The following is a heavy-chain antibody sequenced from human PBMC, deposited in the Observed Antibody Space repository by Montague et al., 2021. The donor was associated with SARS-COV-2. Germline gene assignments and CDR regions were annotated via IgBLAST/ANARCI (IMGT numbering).Heavy chain of an antibody. V-gene: IGHV3-33*01. J-gene: IGHJ6*02. Sequence: SLRLSCAASGFTFSSYGMHWVRQAPGKGLEWVAVIRYDGSNKYYADSVKGRFTISRDNSKNTLYLQMNSLRAEDTAVYYCAGMLVPYYGMDVWGQGTTVTVSS. D-gene: IGHD6-13*01. CDR2: IRYDGSNK. CDR1: GFTFSSYG. CDR3: AGMLVPYYGMDV.